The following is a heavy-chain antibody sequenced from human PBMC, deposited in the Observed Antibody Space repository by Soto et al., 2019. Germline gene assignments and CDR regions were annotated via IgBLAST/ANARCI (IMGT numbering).Heavy chain of an antibody. Sequence: EVQLVESGGGLVKPGGSLRLSCAASGFSFSKAWMNWVRQAPGKGLEWVGRIRSRSGTTDYAAPVKGRFTISRDDSKYTLYLQMNSLKVEDTAVYFCTTSGNPNTVDHWGQGTLVIVSS. CDR1: GFSFSKAW. CDR3: TTSGNPNTVDH. V-gene: IGHV3-15*07. CDR2: IRSRSGTT. J-gene: IGHJ4*02.